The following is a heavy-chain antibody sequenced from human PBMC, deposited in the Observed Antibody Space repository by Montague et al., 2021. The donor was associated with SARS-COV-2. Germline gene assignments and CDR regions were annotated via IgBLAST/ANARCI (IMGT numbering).Heavy chain of an antibody. Sequence: SETLSFTCNVSGDSITNTHYYWSWIRQAPGMPLEGIRSVYNNGITYYNPSLRSRVFISIDTSKNQFSLRLSSVTASATALYYCAVEEQYHFDYWGRGSLVSVSS. V-gene: IGHV4-39*01. CDR2: VYNNGIT. CDR1: GDSITNTHYY. CDR3: AVEEQYHFDY. D-gene: IGHD1/OR15-1a*01. J-gene: IGHJ4*02.